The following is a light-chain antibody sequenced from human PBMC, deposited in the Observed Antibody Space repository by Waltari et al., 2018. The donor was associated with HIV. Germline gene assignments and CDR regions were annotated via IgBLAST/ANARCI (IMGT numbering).Light chain of an antibody. J-gene: IGKJ4*01. Sequence: EIVMTQSPATLSVSPGERATLSCRASQSVSSNLAWYQQKPGQAPRLLIYGASTSATGIPARFSGSGSGTEFTLTISSLQSEDFAVYYCQQYNNGLTFGGGTKVEIK. CDR1: QSVSSN. CDR2: GAS. V-gene: IGKV3-15*01. CDR3: QQYNNGLT.